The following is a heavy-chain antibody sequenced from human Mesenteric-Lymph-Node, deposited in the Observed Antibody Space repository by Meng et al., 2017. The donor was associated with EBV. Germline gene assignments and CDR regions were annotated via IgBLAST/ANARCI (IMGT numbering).Heavy chain of an antibody. Sequence: RRQESGSGLVNPSQTRSLTCAVSGGSVSSGGYSWSWIRQPPGKGLEWIGYIYHFGSPNYNPSLKSRVTISVDRSKNQFSLNLTSMTAADTAVYYCARRGIAEGFDFWGQGTLVTVSS. V-gene: IGHV4-30-2*01. J-gene: IGHJ4*02. CDR3: ARRGIAEGFDF. CDR2: IYHFGSP. CDR1: GGSVSSGGYS.